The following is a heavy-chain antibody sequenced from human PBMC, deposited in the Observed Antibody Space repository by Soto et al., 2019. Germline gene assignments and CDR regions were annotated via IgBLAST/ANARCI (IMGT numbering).Heavy chain of an antibody. J-gene: IGHJ6*02. V-gene: IGHV6-1*01. CDR3: SRDVTGTAYYGMDV. D-gene: IGHD1-20*01. CDR2: TCYRSKWYN. CDR1: RDSVSSNSAA. Sequence: SQTLSLTCAISRDSVSSNSAAWNWIRHSPSRGLEWLGRTCYRSKWYNDYAVSVKSRITINPDTSKNQFSLQLNSVTPEDTAVYYCSRDVTGTAYYGMDVWGQGTTVTVSS.